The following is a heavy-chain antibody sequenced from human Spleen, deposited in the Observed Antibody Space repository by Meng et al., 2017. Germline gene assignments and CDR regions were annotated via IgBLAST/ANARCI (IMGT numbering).Heavy chain of an antibody. CDR1: GYTFTSYG. CDR2: ISAYNGNT. Sequence: QRLQSGPEVKKPGASVKVSCQASGYTFTSYGICWVRQAPGQGLEWMGWISAYNGNTNYAQKFQGRVTITTDESTSTAYMELSSLRSEDTAVYYCARERCGGDCSTYYYYGMDVWGQGTTVTVSS. V-gene: IGHV1-18*01. CDR3: ARERCGGDCSTYYYYGMDV. D-gene: IGHD2-21*02. J-gene: IGHJ6*02.